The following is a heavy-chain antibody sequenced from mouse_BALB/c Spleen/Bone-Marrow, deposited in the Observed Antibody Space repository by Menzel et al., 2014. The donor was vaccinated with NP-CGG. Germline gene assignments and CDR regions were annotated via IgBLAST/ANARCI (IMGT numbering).Heavy chain of an antibody. CDR2: IHYSGYT. CDR3: ARTDAYYAMDY. Sequence: EVKLVESGPDLVKPSQSLSLPCTVTGYSITSGYSWHWIRQFPGNILEWMGYIHYSGYTNYNPSLKSRISISRDTSKNQFFRQLNSVTTEDTAAHYRARTDAYYAMDYWGQGTSVTGSS. J-gene: IGHJ4*01. CDR1: GYSITSGYS. V-gene: IGHV3-1*02.